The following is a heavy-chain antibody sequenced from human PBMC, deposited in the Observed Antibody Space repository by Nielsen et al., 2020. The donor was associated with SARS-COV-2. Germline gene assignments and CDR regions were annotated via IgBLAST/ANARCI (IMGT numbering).Heavy chain of an antibody. Sequence: WIRQPPGKGLEWIGEINHSGSTNYNPSLKSRVTISVDTSKNQFSLKLSSVTAADTAVYYCARRTMVWGVTYWGQGTLVTVSS. V-gene: IGHV4-34*01. CDR3: ARRTMVWGVTY. J-gene: IGHJ4*02. CDR2: INHSGST. D-gene: IGHD3-10*01.